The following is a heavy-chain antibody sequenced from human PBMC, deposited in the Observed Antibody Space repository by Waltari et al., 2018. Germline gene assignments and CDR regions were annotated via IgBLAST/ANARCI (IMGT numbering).Heavy chain of an antibody. D-gene: IGHD3-10*01. CDR2: IFPDDSDT. J-gene: IGHJ4*02. Sequence: IGWVRQTPDKGLEWMGIIFPDDSDTRYSPSFQGQVTISVDKSINTAYLQWNSLKASDTAVYFCARPSWSRALWYGDFWGQGTVVTVSS. V-gene: IGHV5-51*06. CDR3: ARPSWSRALWYGDF.